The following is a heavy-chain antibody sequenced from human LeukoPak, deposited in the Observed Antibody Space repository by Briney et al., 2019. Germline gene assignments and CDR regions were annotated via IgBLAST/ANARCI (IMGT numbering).Heavy chain of an antibody. CDR1: GYTFTGYY. Sequence: ASVKVSCKASGYTFTGYYIHWVRQAPGQGLEWMGWINPKSGDTKSAQRFQGRVTMTRDTSISSAYMELSSLRSDDTAVYYCARDHYGSGSTSYFFGYWGQGTLVTVSS. CDR2: INPKSGDT. D-gene: IGHD6-19*01. V-gene: IGHV1-2*02. J-gene: IGHJ4*02. CDR3: ARDHYGSGSTSYFFGY.